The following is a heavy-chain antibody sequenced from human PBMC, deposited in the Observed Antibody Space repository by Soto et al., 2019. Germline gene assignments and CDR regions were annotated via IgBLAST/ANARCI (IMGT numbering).Heavy chain of an antibody. Sequence: QVQLVQSGPEVRKPGTSVKVSCRASGFTFISSPIQWVRQARGQRLEWIGRIVVGSGDTNYAQKFQERVTITRDTSTSTAYMELNNLTSEYSAVYYCPSGRVTAVGYYYYYMDVWGKGTTVTVSS. CDR1: GFTFISSP. CDR2: IVVGSGDT. D-gene: IGHD2-21*02. CDR3: PSGRVTAVGYYYYYMDV. V-gene: IGHV1-58*02. J-gene: IGHJ6*03.